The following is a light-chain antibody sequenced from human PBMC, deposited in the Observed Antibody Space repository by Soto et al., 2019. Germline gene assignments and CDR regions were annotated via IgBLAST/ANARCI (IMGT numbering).Light chain of an antibody. CDR2: STN. V-gene: IGLV8-61*01. CDR3: VRYMGSGISF. Sequence: QAVVTQEPSFSVSPGGTVTLTCGLSSGSVSASYFPSWYQQTPGQAPRTLIYSTNTRSSGVPDRFSGSILGNKAALTITGAQADDEADYYCVRYMGSGISFFGGGTKVTVL. CDR1: SGSVSASYF. J-gene: IGLJ2*01.